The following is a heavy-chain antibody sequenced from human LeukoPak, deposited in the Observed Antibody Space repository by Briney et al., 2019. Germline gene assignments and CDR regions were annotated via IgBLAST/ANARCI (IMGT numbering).Heavy chain of an antibody. CDR3: ARVYGEHGDFQH. V-gene: IGHV3-74*01. D-gene: IGHD4-17*01. CDR1: GCTFSSYW. CDR2: INSDGSST. Sequence: GGSLRLSCAAPGCTFSSYWMHWVRQAPGKGLVWVSRINSDGSSTSYADSVKGRFTISRDNAKNTLYLQMNSLRAEDTAVYYCARVYGEHGDFQHWGQGTLVTVSS. J-gene: IGHJ1*01.